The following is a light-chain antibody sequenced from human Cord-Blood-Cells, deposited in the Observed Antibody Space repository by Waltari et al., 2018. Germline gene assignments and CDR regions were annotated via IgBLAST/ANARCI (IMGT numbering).Light chain of an antibody. CDR3: AAWDDSLNGWV. CDR2: SNK. CDR1: SPNIGSNT. V-gene: IGLV1-44*01. J-gene: IGLJ3*02. Sequence: QSVLTQPPSASGTPGQRVTSSCSGSSPNIGSNTVNWYQQLPGTAPKLLIYSNKQRPSGVPDRFSGSKSGTSASLAISGLQSEDEADYYCAAWDDSLNGWVFGGGTKLTVL.